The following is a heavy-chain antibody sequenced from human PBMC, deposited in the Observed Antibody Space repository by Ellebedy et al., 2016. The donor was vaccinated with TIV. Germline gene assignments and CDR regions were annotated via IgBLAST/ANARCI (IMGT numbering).Heavy chain of an antibody. CDR3: ATTIYCSSTSCYDDAFDI. D-gene: IGHD2-2*01. Sequence: SETLSLXCTVSGGSISSGGYYWSWIRQHPGKGLEWIGYIYYSGSTYYNPSLKSRVTISVDTSKNQFSLKLSSVTAADTAVYYCATTIYCSSTSCYDDAFDIWGQGTMVTVSS. CDR1: GGSISSGGYY. J-gene: IGHJ3*02. CDR2: IYYSGST. V-gene: IGHV4-31*03.